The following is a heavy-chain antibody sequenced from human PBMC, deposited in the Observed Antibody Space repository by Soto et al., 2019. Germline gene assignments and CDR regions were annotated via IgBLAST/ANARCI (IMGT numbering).Heavy chain of an antibody. CDR1: GGSISSGGYY. D-gene: IGHD3-22*01. V-gene: IGHV4-31*03. Sequence: PSETLSLTCTVSGGSISSGGYYWSWIRQHPGKGLEWIGYIYYSGSTYYNPSLKSRVTISVGTSKNQFSLKLSSVTAADTAVYYCARDPVRDYYDSSGYYHYYYGMDVWGQGTTVTVSS. J-gene: IGHJ6*02. CDR2: IYYSGST. CDR3: ARDPVRDYYDSSGYYHYYYGMDV.